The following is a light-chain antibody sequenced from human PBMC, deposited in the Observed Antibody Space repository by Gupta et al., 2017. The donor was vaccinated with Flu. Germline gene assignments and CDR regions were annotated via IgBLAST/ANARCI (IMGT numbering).Light chain of an antibody. V-gene: IGKV2-28*01. Sequence: VTPGESASISFRSSQSLLHPNGNNYLAWFLQKPGQSPQLLMYWGSTRASGVPDRFSGSGSGTDFTLKISRVEAEDVGVYYCMQTVQTPKTFGQGTKVEIK. J-gene: IGKJ1*01. CDR1: QSLLHPNGNNY. CDR3: MQTVQTPKT. CDR2: WGS.